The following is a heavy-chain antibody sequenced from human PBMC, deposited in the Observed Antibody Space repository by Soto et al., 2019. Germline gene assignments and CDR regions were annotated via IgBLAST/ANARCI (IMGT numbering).Heavy chain of an antibody. CDR1: GGSISSGGYY. D-gene: IGHD3-3*01. Sequence: PSETLSLTCTVSGGSISSGGYYWSWIRQHPGKGLEWIGYMYYSGSTQYNPSLKSRVIISVDTSKNQFSLKLSSVTAADTAVYYCASHTGGNGYYLYFHYSGAGTLVTVST. CDR2: MYYSGST. J-gene: IGHJ4*02. V-gene: IGHV4-31*03. CDR3: ASHTGGNGYYLYFHY.